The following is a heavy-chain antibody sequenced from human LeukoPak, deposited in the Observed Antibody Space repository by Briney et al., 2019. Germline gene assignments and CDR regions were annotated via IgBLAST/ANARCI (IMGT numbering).Heavy chain of an antibody. CDR2: IIPIFGTA. CDR3: ARDSGIAAAGSYYYYYMDV. V-gene: IGHV1-69*05. D-gene: IGHD6-13*01. CDR1: GGTFSSYA. J-gene: IGHJ6*03. Sequence: GASVKVSCKASGGTFSSYAISWVRQAPGQGLEWMGGIIPIFGTANYAQKFQGRVTITTDESTSTAYMELSSLRSEDTAVYYCARDSGIAAAGSYYYYYMDVWGKGTTVTVSS.